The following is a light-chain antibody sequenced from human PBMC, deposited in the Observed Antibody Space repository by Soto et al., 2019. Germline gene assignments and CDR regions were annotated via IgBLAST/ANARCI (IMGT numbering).Light chain of an antibody. J-gene: IGLJ1*01. CDR2: EVS. CDR1: SSDVGSYNL. CDR3: CSYAGSSTFYV. V-gene: IGLV2-23*02. Sequence: QSVLTQPASVSGSPGQSITISCTGTSSDVGSYNLVSWHQQHPGKAPKLMIYEVSKRPSGVSNRFSGSKSGNTASLTISGLQAEDEADYYCCSYAGSSTFYVFGTGTKVTVL.